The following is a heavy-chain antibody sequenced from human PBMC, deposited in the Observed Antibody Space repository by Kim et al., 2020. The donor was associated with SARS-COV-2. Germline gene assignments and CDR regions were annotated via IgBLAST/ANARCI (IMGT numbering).Heavy chain of an antibody. D-gene: IGHD5-18*01. Sequence: SVKVSCKASGGTFSSYAISWVRQAPGQGLEWMGGIIPIFGTANYAQKFQGRVTITADESTSTAYMELSSLRSEDTAVYYCARPKEVAIQLWQRGFYYYYGMDVWGQGTTVTVSS. V-gene: IGHV1-69*13. J-gene: IGHJ6*02. CDR2: IIPIFGTA. CDR3: ARPKEVAIQLWQRGFYYYYGMDV. CDR1: GGTFSSYA.